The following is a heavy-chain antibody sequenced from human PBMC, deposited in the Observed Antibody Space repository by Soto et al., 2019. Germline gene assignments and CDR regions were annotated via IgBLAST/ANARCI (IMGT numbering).Heavy chain of an antibody. CDR2: ISWNSGSI. Sequence: GGSLRLSCAASGFTFDDYAMHWVRQAPGKGLEWVSGISWNSGSIGYADSVKGRFTISRDNAKNSLYLQMNSLRAEDTALYYCAKDGIAARLGPSGEYNWFDPWGQGTLVTVSS. CDR3: AKDGIAARLGPSGEYNWFDP. D-gene: IGHD6-6*01. V-gene: IGHV3-9*01. J-gene: IGHJ5*02. CDR1: GFTFDDYA.